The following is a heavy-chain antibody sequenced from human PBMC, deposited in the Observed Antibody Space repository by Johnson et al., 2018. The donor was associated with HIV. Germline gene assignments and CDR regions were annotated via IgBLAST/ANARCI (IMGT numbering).Heavy chain of an antibody. J-gene: IGHJ3*02. CDR1: GFTFSDYY. CDR3: AKIWDTAMVTGAFDI. V-gene: IGHV3-11*04. CDR2: ISSSGSPI. D-gene: IGHD5-18*01. Sequence: QVQVLESGGGLVKPGGSLRLSCAASGFTFSDYYMSWIRQAPGKGLEWVSYISSSGSPIYYADSVKGRFTISRDNSKNTLYLQMNSLRAEDTAVYYCAKIWDTAMVTGAFDIWGQGTMVTVSS.